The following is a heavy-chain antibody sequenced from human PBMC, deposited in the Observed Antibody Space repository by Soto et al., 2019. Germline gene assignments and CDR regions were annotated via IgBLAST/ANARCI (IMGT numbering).Heavy chain of an antibody. V-gene: IGHV4-59*08. Sequence: XXTLSLTCTVSCGSINSYYWSWIRQPPGSGLEWIGSIXYRGTXNNNPSIKSRXXISVDTSXXQFYPKLSSVTAAQTAVYYCARLPRIAAAGFDYWGQETLVTAPS. CDR1: CGSINSYY. CDR2: IXYRGTX. CDR3: ARLPRIAAAGFDY. J-gene: IGHJ4*02. D-gene: IGHD6-13*01.